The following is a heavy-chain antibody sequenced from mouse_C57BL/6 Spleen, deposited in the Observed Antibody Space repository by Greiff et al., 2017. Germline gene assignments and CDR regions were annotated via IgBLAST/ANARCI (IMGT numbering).Heavy chain of an antibody. V-gene: IGHV1-69*01. J-gene: IGHJ3*01. CDR2: IDPSGSYT. CDR3: ARSYDYDGGWFAY. CDR1: GYTFTSYW. D-gene: IGHD2-4*01. Sequence: QVQLQQPGAELVMPGASVKLSCKASGYTFTSYWMHWVKQRPGQGLEWIGEIDPSGSYTNYDQKFKGKSTLTVDKSSSTAYMQLSSLTSADAAVYYCARSYDYDGGWFAYWGQGTLVTVSA.